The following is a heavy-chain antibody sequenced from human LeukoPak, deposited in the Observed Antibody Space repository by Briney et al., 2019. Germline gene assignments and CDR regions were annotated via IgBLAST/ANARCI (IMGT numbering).Heavy chain of an antibody. J-gene: IGHJ4*02. CDR2: IKQDGSEK. CDR1: GFTFSSYW. V-gene: IGHV3-7*01. D-gene: IGHD2-21*02. CDR3: ASVSGRWHIVVVTATTLDY. Sequence: PGGSLRLSCAASGFTFSSYWMSWVRHAPGKGLEWVANIKQDGSEKYYVDSGKGRFTISRDNAKNSLYLQMNSLRAEDTAVYYCASVSGRWHIVVVTATTLDYWGQGTLVTVSS.